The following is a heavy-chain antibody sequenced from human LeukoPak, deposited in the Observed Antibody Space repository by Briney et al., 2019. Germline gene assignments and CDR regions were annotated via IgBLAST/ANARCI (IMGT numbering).Heavy chain of an antibody. D-gene: IGHD6-13*01. J-gene: IGHJ4*02. Sequence: PSETQSLTCTVSGGSISSGDYYWSWIRQPPGKGLEWIGYIYYSGSTYYNPSLKSRVTISVDTSKNQFSLKLSSVTAADTAVYYCARNRLVAAGYYFDYWGQGTLVTVSS. CDR3: ARNRLVAAGYYFDY. V-gene: IGHV4-30-4*01. CDR1: GGSISSGDYY. CDR2: IYYSGST.